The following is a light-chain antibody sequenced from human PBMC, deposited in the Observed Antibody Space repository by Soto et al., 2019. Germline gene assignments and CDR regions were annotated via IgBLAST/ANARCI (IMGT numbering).Light chain of an antibody. Sequence: EIVMTQSPATLSVSPGERATLSCRASQSVSSNLAWYQQKPGQAPRFLIFHASTRATGIPARFSGSGSGTEFTLTISSLQSEDFAVYYCQHYNTGPYTFGQGTKLEIK. CDR2: HAS. CDR1: QSVSSN. CDR3: QHYNTGPYT. J-gene: IGKJ2*01. V-gene: IGKV3-15*01.